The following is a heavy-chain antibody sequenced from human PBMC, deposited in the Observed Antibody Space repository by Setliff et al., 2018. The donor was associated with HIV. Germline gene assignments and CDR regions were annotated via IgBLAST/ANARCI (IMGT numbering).Heavy chain of an antibody. V-gene: IGHV3-74*01. D-gene: IGHD5-18*01. CDR1: GFRFDNYA. CDR3: ARGGPGSSFGFDWLDP. CDR2: ISDDGTST. J-gene: IGHJ5*02. Sequence: GGSLRLSCEVSGFRFDNYAMHWVRQPPGKGLMWVSHISDDGTSTSYADSVKGRFIMSRDIATTTVYMELSSLNSDDTAIYYCARGGPGSSFGFDWLDPWGQGTPVTVSS.